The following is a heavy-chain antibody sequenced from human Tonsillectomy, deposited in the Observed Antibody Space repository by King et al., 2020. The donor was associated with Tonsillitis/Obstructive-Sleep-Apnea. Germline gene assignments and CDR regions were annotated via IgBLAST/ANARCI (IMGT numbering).Heavy chain of an antibody. CDR1: GYSFTSYW. D-gene: IGHD6-13*01. CDR3: ARQGAAGTVADYYYYMDV. Sequence: VQLVESGAEVKKPGESLKISCKGSGYSFTSYWIGWVRQMPGKGLEWMGIFYPGDSDTRYCPSFQVQVTNSADKSISTAYLQWSSLKASDTAMYYCARQGAAGTVADYYYYMDVWGKGTTVTVSS. V-gene: IGHV5-51*01. CDR2: FYPGDSDT. J-gene: IGHJ6*03.